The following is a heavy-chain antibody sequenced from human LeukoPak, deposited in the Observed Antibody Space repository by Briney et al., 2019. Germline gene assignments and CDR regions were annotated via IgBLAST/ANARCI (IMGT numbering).Heavy chain of an antibody. D-gene: IGHD5-18*01. CDR1: GGTFSSYA. CDR2: IIPIFGTA. V-gene: IGHV1-69*05. Sequence: AASVKVSCKASGGTFSSYAISWVRQAPGQGLEWMGGIIPIFGTANYAQKFQGRVTITTDESTSTAYKELSSLRSEDTAVYYCARAGIQLWPGGVDYWGQGTLVTVSS. J-gene: IGHJ4*02. CDR3: ARAGIQLWPGGVDY.